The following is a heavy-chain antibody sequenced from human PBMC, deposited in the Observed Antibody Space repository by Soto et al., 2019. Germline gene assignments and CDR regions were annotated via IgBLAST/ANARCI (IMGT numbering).Heavy chain of an antibody. CDR2: IGDSEGETT. J-gene: IGHJ5*01. Sequence: EVQLLESGGGLVQPGGSLRLSCAASGFTFSTYAMTWVRQAPGKGPEGVSRIGDSEGETTHYADSVKGRFTISRDNAKNTLYLQMNSLRVEDTATYYCAKGYCGGGRCYDLDNWFDSWGQGTRVTVSS. V-gene: IGHV3-23*01. CDR3: AKGYCGGGRCYDLDNWFDS. D-gene: IGHD2-15*01. CDR1: GFTFSTYA.